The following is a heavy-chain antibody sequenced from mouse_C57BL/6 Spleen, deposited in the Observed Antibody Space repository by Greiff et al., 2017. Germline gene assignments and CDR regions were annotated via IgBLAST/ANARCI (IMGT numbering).Heavy chain of an antibody. CDR3: AKGDYGNYRGYYFDY. CDR2: ISSGSSTI. D-gene: IGHD2-1*01. V-gene: IGHV5-17*01. CDR1: GFTFSDYG. J-gene: IGHJ2*01. Sequence: EVKVEESGGGLVKPGGSLKLSCAASGFTFSDYGMHWVRQAPEKGLEWVAYISSGSSTIYYADTVKGRFTISRDNAKNTLFLQMTCLRSEDTAMYYCAKGDYGNYRGYYFDYWGQGTTLTVSS.